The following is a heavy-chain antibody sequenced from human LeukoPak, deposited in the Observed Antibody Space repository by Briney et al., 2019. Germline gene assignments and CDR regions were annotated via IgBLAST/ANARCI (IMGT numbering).Heavy chain of an antibody. D-gene: IGHD2-2*03. J-gene: IGHJ4*02. Sequence: SLRLSCAASGFTFSSYAMHWVRQAPGKGLEWVAVISYDGSNKYYADSVKGRFTISRDNSKNTLYLQMNSLRAEDTAVYYCARERGYLGSYYLDYWGQGTLVTVSS. V-gene: IGHV3-30*04. CDR2: ISYDGSNK. CDR1: GFTFSSYA. CDR3: ARERGYLGSYYLDY.